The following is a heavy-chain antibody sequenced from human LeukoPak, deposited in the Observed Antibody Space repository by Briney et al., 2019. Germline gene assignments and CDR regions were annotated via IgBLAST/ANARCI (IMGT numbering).Heavy chain of an antibody. D-gene: IGHD2-15*01. J-gene: IGHJ4*02. V-gene: IGHV3-20*04. Sequence: GGSLRVSCAVSGFTFDDYGMSWVRQAPGKGLEWVSGTNWNGGSTRYADSVKGRFTMSRDNAKNSLYLQMNSLRAGDTALYYCARGGGGWHAYFDYWGQGTLVTVSS. CDR2: TNWNGGST. CDR1: GFTFDDYG. CDR3: ARGGGGWHAYFDY.